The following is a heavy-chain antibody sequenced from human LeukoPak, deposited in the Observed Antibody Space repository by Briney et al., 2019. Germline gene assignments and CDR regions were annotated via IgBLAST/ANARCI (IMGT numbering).Heavy chain of an antibody. CDR3: ARYKYWIRDSSGYTSYAMAV. Sequence: PGGSLRLSCAASGFTFSDYYINWIRQAPGKGLEWVSYISGGSSYTKYADSVKGRFTISRDNAKNSLYLQMNSLRAEDTAVYYCARYKYWIRDSSGYTSYAMAVWGQGTTVTVSS. J-gene: IGHJ6*02. CDR1: GFTFSDYY. V-gene: IGHV3-11*03. CDR2: ISGGSSYT. D-gene: IGHD3-22*01.